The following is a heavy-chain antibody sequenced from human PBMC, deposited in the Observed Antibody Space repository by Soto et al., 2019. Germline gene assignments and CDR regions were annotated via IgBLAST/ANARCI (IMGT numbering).Heavy chain of an antibody. D-gene: IGHD2-15*01. Sequence: GGSLRLSCAASGFTFSSYAMSWVRQAPGKGLEWVSAISGSGGSTYYADSVKGRFTISRDNSKNTLYLQMNSLRAEDTAVYYCAKDGERCSGGSCYPRRFDYWGQGTLVTVSS. J-gene: IGHJ4*02. CDR3: AKDGERCSGGSCYPRRFDY. CDR1: GFTFSSYA. CDR2: ISGSGGST. V-gene: IGHV3-23*01.